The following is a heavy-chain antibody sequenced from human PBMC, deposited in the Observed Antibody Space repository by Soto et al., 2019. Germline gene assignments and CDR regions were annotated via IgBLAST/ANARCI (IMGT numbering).Heavy chain of an antibody. CDR2: ICYSGST. D-gene: IGHD6-6*01. V-gene: IGHV4-39*07. CDR3: ARVGGLAARTFDY. J-gene: IGHJ4*02. CDR1: GGSISSSSYY. Sequence: SATISLTSPVSGGSISSSSYYWGWLRQPPGKGLEWIGCICYSGSTNYNPSLKSRVTMSVDTSKNQFSLKLRSMSPADTAVYYCARVGGLAARTFDYWGPGTLVTVSS.